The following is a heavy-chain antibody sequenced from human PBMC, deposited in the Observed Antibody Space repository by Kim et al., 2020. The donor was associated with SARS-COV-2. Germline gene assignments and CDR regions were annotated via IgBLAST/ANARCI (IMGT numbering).Heavy chain of an antibody. J-gene: IGHJ4*02. CDR3: ARNGDELRYFDPYYFDY. V-gene: IGHV1-18*01. Sequence: LQGRVTMTTDTSTSTAYMELRSLRSDDTAVYYCARNGDELRYFDPYYFDYWGQGTLVTVSS. D-gene: IGHD3-9*01.